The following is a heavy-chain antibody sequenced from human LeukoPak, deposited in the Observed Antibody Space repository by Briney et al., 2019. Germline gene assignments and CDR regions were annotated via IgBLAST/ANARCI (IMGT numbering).Heavy chain of an antibody. CDR1: GGSFSGYY. J-gene: IGHJ3*02. V-gene: IGHV4-34*09. D-gene: IGHD3-3*01. CDR3: ARGTYYDFPPDAFDI. CDR2: INHFGRT. Sequence: SDTLSLTCAVYGGSFSGYYWNWIRQPLGKGLEWIGEINHFGRTTYNPSLKSRVTISVDTSKNQFFLKLSSVTAADTAVYYCARGTYYDFPPDAFDIWGQGTMVTGAS.